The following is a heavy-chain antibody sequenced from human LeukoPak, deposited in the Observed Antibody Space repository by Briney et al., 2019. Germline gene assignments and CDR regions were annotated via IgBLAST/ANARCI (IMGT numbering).Heavy chain of an antibody. CDR1: GFTFSSYG. D-gene: IGHD6-13*01. J-gene: IGHJ4*02. V-gene: IGHV3-23*01. Sequence: GGSLRLSCAASGFTFSSYGMSWVRQAPGKGLEWVSAISGSGGSTYYADSVKGRFTISRDNSKNTLYLQMNSLRAEDTAVYYCAKGIAAAGTAYYWGQGTLVTVSS. CDR2: ISGSGGST. CDR3: AKGIAAAGTAYY.